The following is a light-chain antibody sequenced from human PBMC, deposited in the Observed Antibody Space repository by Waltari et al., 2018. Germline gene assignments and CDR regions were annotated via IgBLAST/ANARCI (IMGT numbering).Light chain of an antibody. V-gene: IGKV1-9*01. CDR3: QELNTYPQSLT. CDR2: AAS. Sequence: DIQLTQSPSFLSASIGDRVPITCRASQGISSYLAWYQQKPGKAPKLLTYAASTLQSGVPSRFSGSGSGTEFTLTISSLQPEDFATYYCQELNTYPQSLTFGGGTKVEI. J-gene: IGKJ4*01. CDR1: QGISSY.